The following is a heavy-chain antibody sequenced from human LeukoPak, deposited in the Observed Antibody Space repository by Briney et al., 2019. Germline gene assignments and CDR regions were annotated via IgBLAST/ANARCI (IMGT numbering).Heavy chain of an antibody. Sequence: ASVKVSCKISGYALTELSMHWVRQAPGEGLEWMGGFDPEDGETIYARKYQGRVTLTEDTSISTAYMELSRLRSDDTAVYYCARAAGSPVATINWFDPWGQGTLVTVSS. CDR3: ARAAGSPVATINWFDP. CDR2: FDPEDGET. V-gene: IGHV1-24*01. D-gene: IGHD5-12*01. J-gene: IGHJ5*02. CDR1: GYALTELS.